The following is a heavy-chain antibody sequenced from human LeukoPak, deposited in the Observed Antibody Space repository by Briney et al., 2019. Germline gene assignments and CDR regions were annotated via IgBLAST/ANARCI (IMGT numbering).Heavy chain of an antibody. CDR1: GYTFTGYY. D-gene: IGHD6-19*01. Sequence: ASVKVSCKASGYTFTGYYMHWVRQAPGQGLEWMGWINPNSGGTNYAQKFQGRVTMTRDTSISTAYMELSRLRSDDTAVYYCVRSQPYSSGWNFDLWGRGTLVTVSS. J-gene: IGHJ2*01. CDR2: INPNSGGT. CDR3: VRSQPYSSGWNFDL. V-gene: IGHV1-2*02.